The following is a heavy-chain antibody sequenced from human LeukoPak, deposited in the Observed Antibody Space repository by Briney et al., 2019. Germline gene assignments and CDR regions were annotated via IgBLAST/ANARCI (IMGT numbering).Heavy chain of an antibody. Sequence: SETLSLTCTVSGGSISSHYWSWIRQPPGKGLEWIGYIYYSGSTNYNPSLKSRVTISVDTSKNQFSLKLSSVTAADTAVYYCARAYDFWSGYYLGEVSGGWFDPWGQGTLVTVSS. D-gene: IGHD3-3*01. CDR1: GGSISSHY. J-gene: IGHJ5*02. CDR3: ARAYDFWSGYYLGEVSGGWFDP. V-gene: IGHV4-59*11. CDR2: IYYSGST.